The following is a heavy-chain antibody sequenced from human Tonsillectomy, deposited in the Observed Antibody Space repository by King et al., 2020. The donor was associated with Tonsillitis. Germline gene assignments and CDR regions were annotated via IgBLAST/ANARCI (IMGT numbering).Heavy chain of an antibody. Sequence: VQLVESGGGVVQPGRSLRLSCAASGFTFSSYAMHWVRQAPGKGMEWVAVISYDGSNKYYADYVKGRVTISRDNSKNKLYLQMNSLRAEDTAVYYCARGPCSSTSCYRYAFDIWGQGTMVTVSS. CDR3: ARGPCSSTSCYRYAFDI. D-gene: IGHD2-2*01. CDR1: GFTFSSYA. CDR2: ISYDGSNK. J-gene: IGHJ3*02. V-gene: IGHV3-30*04.